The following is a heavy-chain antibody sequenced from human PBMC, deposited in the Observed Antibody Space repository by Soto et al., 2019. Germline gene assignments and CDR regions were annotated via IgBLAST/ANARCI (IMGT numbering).Heavy chain of an antibody. Sequence: QVQLVQSAAEVEKPGGSVRVSCMTSGYSFTGHGISWVRQAPGQGLEWMGWISGDGGKTYHTQTLQGRVTMTTDKSTSTAYMELRSLETDDTAVYYCAKTYRTSSGAFDYWGQGSLVTVSS. D-gene: IGHD3-10*01. CDR2: ISGDGGKT. J-gene: IGHJ4*02. V-gene: IGHV1-18*01. CDR3: AKTYRTSSGAFDY. CDR1: GYSFTGHG.